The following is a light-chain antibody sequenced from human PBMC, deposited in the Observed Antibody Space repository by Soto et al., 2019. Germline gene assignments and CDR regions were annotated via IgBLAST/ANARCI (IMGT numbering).Light chain of an antibody. Sequence: QSALTQPASVSGSPGQSITISCTGTSSDVGSYNLVSWYQQHPGTAPKLMIYEAFKRPSGVSNRFSGSKSGDTASLTISGLQAEHEADYYCCSYAGRTTLYVFGTGTKVTVL. CDR2: EAF. J-gene: IGLJ1*01. V-gene: IGLV2-23*01. CDR1: SSDVGSYNL. CDR3: CSYAGRTTLYV.